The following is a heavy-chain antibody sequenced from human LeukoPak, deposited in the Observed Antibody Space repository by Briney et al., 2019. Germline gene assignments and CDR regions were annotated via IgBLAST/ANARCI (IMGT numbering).Heavy chain of an antibody. Sequence: ASVKVSCKASGGTFSSYAISWVRQAPGQGLEWMGRIIPILGIANYAQKFQGRVTITADKSTSTAYMGLSSLRSEDTAVYYCARDLVGATDSPEYFQHWGQGTLVTVSS. CDR3: ARDLVGATDSPEYFQH. J-gene: IGHJ1*01. V-gene: IGHV1-69*04. CDR1: GGTFSSYA. D-gene: IGHD1-26*01. CDR2: IIPILGIA.